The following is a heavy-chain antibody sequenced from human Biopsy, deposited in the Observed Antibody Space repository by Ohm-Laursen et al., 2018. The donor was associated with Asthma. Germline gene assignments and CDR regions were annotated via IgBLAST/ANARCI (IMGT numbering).Heavy chain of an antibody. V-gene: IGHV4-59*01. D-gene: IGHD2-15*01. CDR1: GVSISSDY. Sequence: GTLSLTCTVSGVSISSDYWSWIRQPPGKGLEWIGHIYYSGSTYSNPSLKSRVTISVDTSKKQISLRLSSVIAADTAVYYCAGFCSGGNCPDHWGQGTLVTVSS. J-gene: IGHJ4*02. CDR3: AGFCSGGNCPDH. CDR2: IYYSGST.